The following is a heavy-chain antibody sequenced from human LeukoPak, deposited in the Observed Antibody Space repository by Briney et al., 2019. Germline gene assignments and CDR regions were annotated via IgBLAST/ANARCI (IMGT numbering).Heavy chain of an antibody. CDR3: ARYIVSYPHDAFDI. CDR2: IYYSGST. J-gene: IGHJ3*02. D-gene: IGHD1-26*01. CDR1: GGSISSYY. V-gene: IGHV4-59*01. Sequence: SETLSLTCTVSGGSISSYYWSRIRQPPGKGLEWIGYIYYSGSTSYNPSLKSRVTISVDTSKKQFSLKLSSVTAADTAFYYCARYIVSYPHDAFDIWGQGTMVTVSS.